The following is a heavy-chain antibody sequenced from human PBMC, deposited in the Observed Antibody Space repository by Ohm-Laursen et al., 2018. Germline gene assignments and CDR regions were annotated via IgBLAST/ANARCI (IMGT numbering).Heavy chain of an antibody. CDR3: ARGLWWFDP. CDR2: IYHSGST. J-gene: IGHJ5*02. V-gene: IGHV4-38-2*01. Sequence: SDTLSLTCAVSGYSISSGYFWGWIRQPPGKGLEWIGTIYHSGSTYYNPSLKSRVTISVATSKNQFSLKLSSVTAADTALYYCARGLWWFDPWGQGTLVTVSS. CDR1: GYSISSGYF.